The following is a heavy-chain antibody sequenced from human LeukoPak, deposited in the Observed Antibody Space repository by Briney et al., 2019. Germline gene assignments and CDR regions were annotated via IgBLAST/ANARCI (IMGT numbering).Heavy chain of an antibody. D-gene: IGHD6-19*01. V-gene: IGHV4-61*02. J-gene: IGHJ5*02. CDR1: GGSISSGSYY. CDR2: IYTSGST. CDR3: ARDLGSSGRSLGWFDP. Sequence: SETLSPTCTVSGGSISSGSYYWSWIRQPAGKGLEWIGRIYTSGSTNYNPSLKSRVTISVDTSKNQFSLKLSSVTAADTAVYYCARDLGSSGRSLGWFDPWGQGTLVTVSS.